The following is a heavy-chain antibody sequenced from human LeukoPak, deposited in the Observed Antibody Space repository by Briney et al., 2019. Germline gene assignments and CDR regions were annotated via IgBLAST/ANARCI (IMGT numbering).Heavy chain of an antibody. CDR1: GGSISSGGYY. Sequence: PSQTLSLTCTVSGGSISSGGYYWSWIRQHPGKGLEWIGYIYYSGSTYYNPSLKSRVTISVDTSKNQFSLKLSSVTAADTAVYYCARGRPWIQLWLHRVWFDPWGQGTLVTVSS. J-gene: IGHJ5*02. D-gene: IGHD5-18*01. V-gene: IGHV4-31*03. CDR2: IYYSGST. CDR3: ARGRPWIQLWLHRVWFDP.